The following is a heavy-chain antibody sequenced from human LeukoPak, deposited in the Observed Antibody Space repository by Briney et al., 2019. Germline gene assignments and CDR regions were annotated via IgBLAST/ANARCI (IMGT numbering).Heavy chain of an antibody. Sequence: PSETLSLTCTVSGGSIGSSSYYWGWIRQPPGKGLEWIGSIYYSGSTYYNPSLKSRVTISVDTSKNQFSLKLSSVTAADTAVYYCARQPLLYYYDSSGDPTLSKYFDYWGQGTLVTVSS. V-gene: IGHV4-39*01. J-gene: IGHJ4*02. CDR2: IYYSGST. CDR3: ARQPLLYYYDSSGDPTLSKYFDY. CDR1: GGSIGSSSYY. D-gene: IGHD3-22*01.